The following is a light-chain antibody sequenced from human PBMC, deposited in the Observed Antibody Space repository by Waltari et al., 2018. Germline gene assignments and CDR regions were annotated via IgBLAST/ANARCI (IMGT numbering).Light chain of an antibody. CDR3: SSYAGNNIWV. CDR2: EVT. CDR1: NSDLGAWNF. V-gene: IGLV2-8*01. J-gene: IGLJ3*02. Sequence: QSALTQPPSASGSLGQSVTISCTGTNSDLGAWNFASWHQQHPGKAPKIIIYEVTRRPSGVPDRFSGSKSGNTASLTVSGLQAEDEAYYYCSSYAGNNIWVFGGGTKVTVL.